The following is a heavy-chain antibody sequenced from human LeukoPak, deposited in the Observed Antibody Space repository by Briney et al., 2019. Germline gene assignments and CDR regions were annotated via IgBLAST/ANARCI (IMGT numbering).Heavy chain of an antibody. CDR1: GYTFTSYY. CDR3: ARLDYYGSGSYYRGYFQH. V-gene: IGHV1-46*01. CDR2: INPSGGST. D-gene: IGHD3-10*01. Sequence: ASVKVSCKASGYTFTSYYMHWVRQAPGQGLEWMGIINPSGGSTSCAQKFQGRVTMTRDMSTSTVYMELSSLRSEDTAVYYCARLDYYGSGSYYRGYFQHWGQGTLVTVSS. J-gene: IGHJ1*01.